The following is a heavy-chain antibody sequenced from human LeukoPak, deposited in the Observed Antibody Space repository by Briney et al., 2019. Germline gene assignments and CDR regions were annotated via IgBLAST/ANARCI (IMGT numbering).Heavy chain of an antibody. D-gene: IGHD2-15*01. CDR2: IYYSGST. Sequence: PSETLSLTCTVSGGSISSGGYYWSWIRQPPGKGLEWIGYIYYSGSTNYNPSLKSRVTISVDTSKNQFSLKLSSVTAADTAVYYCARDRVANYYYYGMDVWGQGTTVTVSS. CDR3: ARDRVANYYYYGMDV. V-gene: IGHV4-61*08. J-gene: IGHJ6*02. CDR1: GGSISSGGYY.